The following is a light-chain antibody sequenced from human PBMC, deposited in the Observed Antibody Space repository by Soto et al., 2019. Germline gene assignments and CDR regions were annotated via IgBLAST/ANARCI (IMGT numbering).Light chain of an antibody. Sequence: DIQMTQSPSTLSASVGDRVTITCRASRRISSWLAWDQQQPGKAPKLLVYDASTLQSGVPSRFSGNGSGTEFTLTISRLQPEDLATYFCQQYNGDPWTFGQGTRVGIK. V-gene: IGKV1-5*01. CDR1: RRISSW. CDR2: DAS. J-gene: IGKJ1*01. CDR3: QQYNGDPWT.